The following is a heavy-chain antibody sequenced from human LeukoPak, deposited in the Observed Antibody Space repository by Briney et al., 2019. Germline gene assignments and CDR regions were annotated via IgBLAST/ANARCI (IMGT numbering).Heavy chain of an antibody. J-gene: IGHJ4*02. D-gene: IGHD3-22*01. V-gene: IGHV4-39*01. CDR1: GGSISSSSYY. CDR3: ARHPTMIVVVDFDY. CDR2: IYYSGST. Sequence: PSETLSLTCTVSGGSISSSSYYWGWIRQPPGKGLEWIGSIYYSGSTYYNPSLKSRVTISVDTSENQFSLKLSSVTAADTAVYYCARHPTMIVVVDFDYWGQGTLVTVSS.